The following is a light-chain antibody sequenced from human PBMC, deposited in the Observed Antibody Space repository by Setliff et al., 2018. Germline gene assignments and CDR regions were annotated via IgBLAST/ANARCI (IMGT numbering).Light chain of an antibody. CDR3: CAYTGSSTYV. CDR1: SSDVGSYDL. V-gene: IGLV2-14*01. CDR2: DAN. J-gene: IGLJ1*01. Sequence: QSALTQPASVSGSPGQSITISCSGTSSDVGSYDLVSWYQQHPGTAPKLIISDANNRPSGVSNRFSGSKSGNTASLTISGLQAEDEAAYYCCAYTGSSTYVFGTGTKVTVL.